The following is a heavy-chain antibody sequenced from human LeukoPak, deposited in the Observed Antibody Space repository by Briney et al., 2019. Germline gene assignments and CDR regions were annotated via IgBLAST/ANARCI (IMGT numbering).Heavy chain of an antibody. CDR3: ARGASYSSGWLPKYFQH. CDR2: INHSGST. V-gene: IGHV4-34*01. J-gene: IGHJ1*01. CDR1: GGSFSGYY. Sequence: SETLSLTCAVDGGSFSGYYWSWIRQPPGKGLEWIGEINHSGSTNYNPSLKSRVTISVDTSKNQFSLKLSSVTAADTAVYYCARGASYSSGWLPKYFQHWGQGTLVTVSS. D-gene: IGHD6-19*01.